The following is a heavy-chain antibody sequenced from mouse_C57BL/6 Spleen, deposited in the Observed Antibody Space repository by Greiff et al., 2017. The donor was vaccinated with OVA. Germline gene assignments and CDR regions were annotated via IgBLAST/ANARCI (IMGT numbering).Heavy chain of an antibody. V-gene: IGHV14-1*01. Sequence: VQLKESGAELVRPGASVKLSCTASGFNIKDYYMHWVKQRPEQGLEWIGRIDPEDGDTEYAPKFQGKATMTADTSSNTAYLQLSSLTSEDTAVYYCTNYYGSSYYFDYWGQGTTLTVSS. D-gene: IGHD1-1*01. CDR1: GFNIKDYY. CDR2: IDPEDGDT. CDR3: TNYYGSSYYFDY. J-gene: IGHJ2*01.